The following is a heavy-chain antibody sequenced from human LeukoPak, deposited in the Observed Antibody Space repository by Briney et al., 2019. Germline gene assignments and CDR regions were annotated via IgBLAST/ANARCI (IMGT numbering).Heavy chain of an antibody. CDR3: ARGRGYDPVVFYFDS. V-gene: IGHV4-39*07. D-gene: IGHD2-15*01. J-gene: IGHJ4*02. Sequence: SETLSLTCSVSGAFITSSPYFRGWIRQTPGTGLEWVGSIFYSGTTYYNPSLTSRVTISEDSSKNQFSLRLHSLTAADTAIYYCARGRGYDPVVFYFDSWGQGTAVIVSS. CDR1: GAFITSSPYF. CDR2: IFYSGTT.